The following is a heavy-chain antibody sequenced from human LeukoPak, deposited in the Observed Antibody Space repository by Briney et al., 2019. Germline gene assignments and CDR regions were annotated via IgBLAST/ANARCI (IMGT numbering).Heavy chain of an antibody. J-gene: IGHJ4*02. V-gene: IGHV4-4*07. D-gene: IGHD3-22*01. CDR3: ARGSYYYDSSGYYVQYYSDY. CDR2: IYTSGST. CDR1: GGSISSYY. Sequence: SETLSLTCTVSGGSISSYYWSWIRQPAGKGLEWIGRIYTSGSTNYNPSLKSRVTMSVDTSKNQFSLKLSSVTAADTAVYYCARGSYYYDSSGYYVQYYSDYWGQGTLVTVSS.